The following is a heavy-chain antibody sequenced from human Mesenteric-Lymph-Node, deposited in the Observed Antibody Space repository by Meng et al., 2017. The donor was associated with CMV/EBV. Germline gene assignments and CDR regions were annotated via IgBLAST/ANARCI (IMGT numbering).Heavy chain of an antibody. CDR3: ASVIAVAANP. CDR2: IYYSGST. CDR1: GGSISSSSYY. Sequence: CTVSGGSISSSSYYWGWIRQPPGKGLEWIGSIYYSGSTYYNPSLKSRVTISVDTSKNQFSLKLSSVTAADTAVYYCASVIAVAANPWGQGTLVTVSS. J-gene: IGHJ5*02. D-gene: IGHD6-19*01. V-gene: IGHV4-39*07.